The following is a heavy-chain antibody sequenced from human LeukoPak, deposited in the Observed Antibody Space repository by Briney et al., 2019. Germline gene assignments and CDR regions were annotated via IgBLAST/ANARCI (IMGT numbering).Heavy chain of an antibody. V-gene: IGHV1-69*05. CDR1: GGTFSSYA. J-gene: IGHJ3*02. CDR3: ARHTRHYYNSSGDAFDI. Sequence: SVKVSCKASGGTFSSYAISWVRQAPGPGLEWVGGVIPIFGTANYAKTFQRRITITTDESTSTAYRALSSLRSEDTAVYYCARHTRHYYNSSGDAFDIWGQGTMVTVS. CDR2: VIPIFGTA. D-gene: IGHD3-22*01.